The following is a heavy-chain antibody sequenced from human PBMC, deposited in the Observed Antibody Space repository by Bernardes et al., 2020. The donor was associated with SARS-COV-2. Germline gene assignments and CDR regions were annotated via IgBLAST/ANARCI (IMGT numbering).Heavy chain of an antibody. V-gene: IGHV1-2*04. CDR2: INPNSGGT. CDR1: TFTGYY. Sequence: TFTGYYMHWVRQAPGQGLEWMGWINPNSGGTNYAQKFQGWVTMTRDTSISTAYMELSRLRSDDTAVYYCARSQGKSGSYFLDYWGQGTLVTVSS. CDR3: ARSQGKSGSYFLDY. J-gene: IGHJ4*02. D-gene: IGHD1-26*01.